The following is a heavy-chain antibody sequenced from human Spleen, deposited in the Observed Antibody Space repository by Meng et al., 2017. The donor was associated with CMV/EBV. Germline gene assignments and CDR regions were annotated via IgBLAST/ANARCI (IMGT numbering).Heavy chain of an antibody. CDR1: GFTFSSYE. Sequence: GESLKISCVTSGFTFSSYEMNWVRQAPGKGLEWVSYISFSARNIYYADSVKGRFTISRDNAKNSLYLQMNSLRAEDTAVYYCVRQNYDPWSGYGSFDPWGQGTLVTVSS. V-gene: IGHV3-48*03. CDR3: VRQNYDPWSGYGSFDP. CDR2: ISFSARNI. J-gene: IGHJ5*02. D-gene: IGHD3-3*01.